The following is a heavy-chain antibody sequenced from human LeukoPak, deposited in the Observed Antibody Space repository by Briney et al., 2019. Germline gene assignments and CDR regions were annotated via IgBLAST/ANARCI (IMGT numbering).Heavy chain of an antibody. CDR3: AGVDTAMVAYYYYGMDV. CDR1: GGSISSYY. J-gene: IGHJ6*02. Sequence: PSETLSLTCTVSGGSISSYYWSWIRQPPGKGLEWIGYIYYSGSTNYNPSLKSRVTISVDTSKNQFSLKLSSVTAADTAVYYCAGVDTAMVAYYYYGMDVWGQGTTVTVSS. V-gene: IGHV4-59*01. CDR2: IYYSGST. D-gene: IGHD5-18*01.